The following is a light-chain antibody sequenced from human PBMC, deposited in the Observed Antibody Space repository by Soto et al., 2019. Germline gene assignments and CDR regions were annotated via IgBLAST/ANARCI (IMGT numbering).Light chain of an antibody. V-gene: IGKV3-15*01. CDR2: GAS. CDR3: QQYDNWPLT. CDR1: QSVRDN. Sequence: EIVMTQSPATLPVSPGERATLSCRASQSVRDNLAWYQQKPGQAPRLLIYGASTRATGIPARFSGSGSGTEFTLTISSLQSEDFAVYYCQQYDNWPLTFGGGTKVEIK. J-gene: IGKJ4*01.